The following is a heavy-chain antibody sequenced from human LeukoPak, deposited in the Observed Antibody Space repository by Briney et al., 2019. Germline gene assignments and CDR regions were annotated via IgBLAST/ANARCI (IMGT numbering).Heavy chain of an antibody. CDR1: GFSISSNW. J-gene: IGHJ4*02. CDR3: ARDPRYYSDLYYFDY. CDR2: INQDGNEK. V-gene: IGHV3-7*01. D-gene: IGHD3-22*01. Sequence: GGSLRLSCAASGFSISSNWMSWVRQSPGKGLEWVANINQDGNEKSYVDSVKGRFTISRDNAKNSLYLQMNSLRAEDTAVYYCARDPRYYSDLYYFDYWGQGTLVTVSS.